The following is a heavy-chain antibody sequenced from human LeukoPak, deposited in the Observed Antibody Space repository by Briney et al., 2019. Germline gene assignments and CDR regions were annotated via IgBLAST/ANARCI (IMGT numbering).Heavy chain of an antibody. Sequence: SETLSLNCTLSGASITDGYWNWIRQSPGKGLQWIGRMYGSGSFFYSPSLMSRLTMSIDTSRNEFSLKLRSVTAADTAVYYCARGGNATFYSGDYWGQGVLVTVSS. J-gene: IGHJ4*02. D-gene: IGHD2-2*01. CDR2: MYGSGSF. CDR3: ARGGNATFYSGDY. CDR1: GASITDGY. V-gene: IGHV4-4*09.